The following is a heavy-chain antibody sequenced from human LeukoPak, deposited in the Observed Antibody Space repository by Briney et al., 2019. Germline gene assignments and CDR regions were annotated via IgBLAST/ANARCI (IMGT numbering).Heavy chain of an antibody. CDR1: GGTFSSYA. J-gene: IGHJ3*02. V-gene: IGHV1-69*13. CDR3: AREGYCTNGVCYPGAFDI. D-gene: IGHD2-8*01. Sequence: SVTVSCKASGGTFSSYAIRWVRQAPGQGLEWMGGIIPIFGTANYAQKFQGRVTITADESTSTAYMELSSLRSEDTAVYYCAREGYCTNGVCYPGAFDIWGQGTMVTVSS. CDR2: IIPIFGTA.